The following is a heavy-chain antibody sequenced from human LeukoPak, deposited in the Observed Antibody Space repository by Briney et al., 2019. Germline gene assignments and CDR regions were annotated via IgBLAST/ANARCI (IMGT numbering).Heavy chain of an antibody. Sequence: ASVKVSCKASGYTFTGYYMHWVRQAPGQGLEWMGWINPNSGGTNYAQKFQGRVTMTRDTSISAAYMVLSRLRSDDTAVYYCARGIYDSSDFEYFQHWGQGTLVTVSS. CDR1: GYTFTGYY. CDR2: INPNSGGT. CDR3: ARGIYDSSDFEYFQH. J-gene: IGHJ1*01. V-gene: IGHV1-2*02. D-gene: IGHD3-22*01.